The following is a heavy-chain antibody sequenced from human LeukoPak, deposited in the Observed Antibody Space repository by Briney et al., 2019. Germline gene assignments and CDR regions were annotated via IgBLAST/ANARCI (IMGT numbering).Heavy chain of an antibody. CDR3: ARDWFHAIDY. Sequence: PGGSLRLSCAASGFTVSSNYMGWVRQAPGKGLVWVSRIRSDGSDTRYAESVKGRFTISRDNAKNTLYLQMNSLRAEDTAVYYCARDWFHAIDYWGQGTLVTVSS. D-gene: IGHD2/OR15-2a*01. J-gene: IGHJ4*02. CDR2: IRSDGSDT. CDR1: GFTVSSNY. V-gene: IGHV3-74*01.